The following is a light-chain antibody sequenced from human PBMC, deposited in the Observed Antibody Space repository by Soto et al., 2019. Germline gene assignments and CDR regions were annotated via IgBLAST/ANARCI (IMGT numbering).Light chain of an antibody. CDR1: SSDVGGYNY. V-gene: IGLV2-14*04. Sequence: SCTGTSSDVGGYNYVSWYQQHPGKAPKLMIYDVSNRPSGVSNRFSGSKSSNTASLTISGLQAEDEADYYCSSYTSSSTLFYVFGTGTKVTVL. CDR3: SSYTSSSTLFYV. J-gene: IGLJ1*01. CDR2: DVS.